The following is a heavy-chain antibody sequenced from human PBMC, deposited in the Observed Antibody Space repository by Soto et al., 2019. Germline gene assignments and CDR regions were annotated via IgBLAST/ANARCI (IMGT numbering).Heavy chain of an antibody. J-gene: IGHJ5*02. Sequence: QLQLQESGPGLVKPSETLSLTCNVSGGSISSSRSYWAWFRQPPGKELEWIANIFYAGNTYYNPSLKGRGTVSVDTSKNQCSLKLDSVTAADTAVYYCARQAAAPGIDLWFDPWGQGTLVTVSS. CDR3: ARQAAAPGIDLWFDP. CDR2: IFYAGNT. CDR1: GGSISSSRSY. D-gene: IGHD6-13*01. V-gene: IGHV4-39*01.